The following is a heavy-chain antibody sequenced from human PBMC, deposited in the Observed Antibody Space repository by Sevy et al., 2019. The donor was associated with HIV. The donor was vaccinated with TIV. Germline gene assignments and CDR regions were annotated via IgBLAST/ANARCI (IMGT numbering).Heavy chain of an antibody. V-gene: IGHV3-30*18. Sequence: GGSLRLSCAASGFTFSSYGMHWVRQAPGKGLEWVAVISYDGSNKYYADSVKGRFTISRDNSKNTLYLQMNSLRAEDTAVYYCAKAGSSWRSEYFQHWGQSTLVTVSS. CDR1: GFTFSSYG. J-gene: IGHJ1*01. CDR3: AKAGSSWRSEYFQH. D-gene: IGHD6-13*01. CDR2: ISYDGSNK.